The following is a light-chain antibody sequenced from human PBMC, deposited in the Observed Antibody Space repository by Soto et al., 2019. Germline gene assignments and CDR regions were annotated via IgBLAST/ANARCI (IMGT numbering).Light chain of an antibody. J-gene: IGKJ5*01. V-gene: IGKV3-11*01. CDR3: QQRSNWPPRIN. CDR2: DAS. CDR1: QSVSSY. Sequence: EIVLTQSPATLSLSPGERATLSCRASQSVSSYLAWYQQKPGQAPRLLIYDASNRATGIPAKFSGIGSGTDCTLPIRSLEPEDFAVYYCQQRSNWPPRINFGQGTRLEIK.